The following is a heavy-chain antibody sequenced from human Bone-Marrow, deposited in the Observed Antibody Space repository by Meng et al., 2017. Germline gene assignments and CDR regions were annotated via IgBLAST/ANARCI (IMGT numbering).Heavy chain of an antibody. V-gene: IGHV3-74*01. CDR1: GFTFSSYW. CDR2: INSDGSST. CDR3: ARSGRYCSSTSCYYHYYGMDV. Sequence: GGSLRLSCAASGFTFSSYWMHWVRQAPGKGLVWVSRINSDGSSTSYADSVKGRFTISRDNAKNTLYLQMNSLRAEDTAVYYCARSGRYCSSTSCYYHYYGMDVWGQGTTVTVSS. D-gene: IGHD2-2*01. J-gene: IGHJ6*02.